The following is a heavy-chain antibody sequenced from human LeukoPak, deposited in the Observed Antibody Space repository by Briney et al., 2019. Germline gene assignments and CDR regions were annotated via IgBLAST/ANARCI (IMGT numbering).Heavy chain of an antibody. J-gene: IGHJ4*02. CDR2: IYPGDSDT. D-gene: IGHD6-13*01. V-gene: IGHV5-51*01. CDR3: ARHPKSSIAAAGMGDY. Sequence: GESLQISCKGSGYSFTSYWIGWVRQMPGKGLEWMGIIYPGDSDTRYSPSFQGQVTISADKSISTAYLQWSSLKASDTAMYYCARHPKSSIAAAGMGDYWGQGTLVTVSS. CDR1: GYSFTSYW.